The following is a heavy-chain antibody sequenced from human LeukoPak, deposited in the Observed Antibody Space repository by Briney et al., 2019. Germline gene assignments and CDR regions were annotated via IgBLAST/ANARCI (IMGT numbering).Heavy chain of an antibody. Sequence: KPGGSLRLSCAASGFTFSDYYMSWIRQAPGKGLEWVSYISSSGSTIYYADSVKGRFTISRDNAKNSLYLQMNSLRAEDTAVYYCARVPVDYDSSGYHFTFDYWGQGTLGTVSS. D-gene: IGHD3-22*01. CDR3: ARVPVDYDSSGYHFTFDY. CDR2: ISSSGSTI. CDR1: GFTFSDYY. J-gene: IGHJ4*02. V-gene: IGHV3-11*01.